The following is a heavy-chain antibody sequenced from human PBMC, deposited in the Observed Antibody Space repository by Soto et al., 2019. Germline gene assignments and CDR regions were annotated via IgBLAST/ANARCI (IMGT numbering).Heavy chain of an antibody. D-gene: IGHD3-16*02. CDR2: ISGSGGST. V-gene: IGHV3-23*01. J-gene: IGHJ4*02. Sequence: PGGSLRLSCAASGFTFSSYAMSWVRQAPGKGLEWVSAISGSGGSTYYADSVKGRFTISRDNSKNTLYLQMNSLRAEDTAVYYCAKVVGHLGELSSYFDYWGQGTLVTVSS. CDR3: AKVVGHLGELSSYFDY. CDR1: GFTFSSYA.